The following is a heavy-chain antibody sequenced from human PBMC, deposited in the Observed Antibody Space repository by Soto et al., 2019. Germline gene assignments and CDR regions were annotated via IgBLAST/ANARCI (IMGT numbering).Heavy chain of an antibody. Sequence: EVQLLESGGGLVQPGGSLRLSCAASGFTFSSYAMSWVRQAPGKGLEWVSAISGSGDSTYYADSVKGRFTISRDNSKNTLYLQMNSLRAEDTAVYYCAKVYSARWFGELSSPDYYYGMDVWGQGTTVTVSS. D-gene: IGHD3-10*01. CDR1: GFTFSSYA. CDR2: ISGSGDST. CDR3: AKVYSARWFGELSSPDYYYGMDV. V-gene: IGHV3-23*01. J-gene: IGHJ6*02.